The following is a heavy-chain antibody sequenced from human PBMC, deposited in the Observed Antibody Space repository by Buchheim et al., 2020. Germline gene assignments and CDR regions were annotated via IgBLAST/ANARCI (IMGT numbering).Heavy chain of an antibody. D-gene: IGHD3-3*01. Sequence: QVQLVESGGGVVQPGRSLRLSCVASGFTFSSYGMHWVRQAPGKGLEWVAVISYDGSNKYYADSVKGRFTISRDNSKNTLYLQMNSLRAEDTAVYYCAKVFGRFLEWLTSDVWGQGTT. V-gene: IGHV3-30*18. CDR3: AKVFGRFLEWLTSDV. CDR2: ISYDGSNK. CDR1: GFTFSSYG. J-gene: IGHJ6*02.